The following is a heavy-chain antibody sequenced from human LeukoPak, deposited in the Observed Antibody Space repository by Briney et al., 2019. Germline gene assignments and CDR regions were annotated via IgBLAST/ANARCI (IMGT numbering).Heavy chain of an antibody. V-gene: IGHV3-74*01. CDR2: INSDGSST. J-gene: IGHJ3*02. CDR3: ARELGYCSSTSCSANDAFDI. CDR1: GFTFSSYW. Sequence: GGSLRLSCAASGFTFSSYWMHWVRQAPGKGLVWVSRINSDGSSTSYADSVKGRFTISRDNAKNTLYLQMNGLRAEDTAVYYCARELGYCSSTSCSANDAFDIWGQGTMVTVSS. D-gene: IGHD2-2*01.